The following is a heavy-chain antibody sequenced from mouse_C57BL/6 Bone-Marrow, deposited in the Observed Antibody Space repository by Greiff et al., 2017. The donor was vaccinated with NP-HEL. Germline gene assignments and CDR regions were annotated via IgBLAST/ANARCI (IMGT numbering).Heavy chain of an antibody. V-gene: IGHV14-4*01. CDR2: IDPENGDT. CDR1: GFNIKDDY. D-gene: IGHD1-1*01. CDR3: TPYYYGSSYYAMDY. Sequence: EVKLVESGAELVRPGASVKLSCTASGFNIKDDYMHWVKQRPEQGLEWIGWIDPENGDTEYASKFQGKATITADTSSNTAYLPLSSLTSEDTAVYYCTPYYYGSSYYAMDYWGQGTSVTVSS. J-gene: IGHJ4*01.